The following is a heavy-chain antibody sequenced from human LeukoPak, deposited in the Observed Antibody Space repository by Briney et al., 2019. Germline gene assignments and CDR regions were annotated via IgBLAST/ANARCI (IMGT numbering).Heavy chain of an antibody. CDR1: GFTFSDYY. J-gene: IGHJ6*03. V-gene: IGHV3-11*04. Sequence: GGSLRLSCVASGFTFSDYYMSWIRQAPGKGLEWVSYISSSGSTIYYADSVKGRFTISRDNAKNSLYLQMNSLRAEDTAVYYCASGTYYDFWSGYQNYYYYYMDVWGKGTTVTVSS. CDR3: ASGTYYDFWSGYQNYYYYYMDV. CDR2: ISSSGSTI. D-gene: IGHD3-3*01.